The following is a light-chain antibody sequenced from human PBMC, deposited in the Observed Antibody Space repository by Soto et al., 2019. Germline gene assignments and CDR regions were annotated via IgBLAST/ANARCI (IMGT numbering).Light chain of an antibody. Sequence: EIVMTQSPATLSVSPGERATLSCRASQSVGKNLAWYQQRPGQAPTLLIYAASTRAAAVPPMFSGTGSGTEFTLSISSLQFEDSAVYYCQQYKAWPPYTFGQGTRLEI. J-gene: IGKJ2*01. CDR3: QQYKAWPPYT. V-gene: IGKV3-15*01. CDR2: AAS. CDR1: QSVGKN.